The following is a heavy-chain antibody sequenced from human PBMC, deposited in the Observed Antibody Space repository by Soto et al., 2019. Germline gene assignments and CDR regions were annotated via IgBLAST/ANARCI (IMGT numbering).Heavy chain of an antibody. CDR3: AKPLDSSGYMAGY. CDR2: ISYDGSNK. Sequence: PGGSLILSCAASGFTFSSYFMHWVRQAPGKGLEWVAVISYDGSNKYYADSVKGRFTISRDNSKNTLYLQMNSLRAEDTAVYYCAKPLDSSGYMAGYWGQGTLVTVSS. CDR1: GFTFSSYF. V-gene: IGHV3-30*18. J-gene: IGHJ4*02. D-gene: IGHD3-22*01.